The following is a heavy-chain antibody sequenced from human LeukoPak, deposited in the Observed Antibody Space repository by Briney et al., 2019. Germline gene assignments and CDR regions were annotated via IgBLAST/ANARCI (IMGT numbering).Heavy chain of an antibody. CDR3: ARLSRSSSPETYYYYYMDV. J-gene: IGHJ6*03. D-gene: IGHD6-13*01. V-gene: IGHV4-4*07. Sequence: SETLSLTCTVSGGSISSYYWSWIRQPAGKGLEWIGRIYTSGSTNYNPSLKSRVTISVDTSKNQFSLKLSSVTAADTAVYYCARLSRSSSPETYYYYYMDVWGKGTTVTISS. CDR1: GGSISSYY. CDR2: IYTSGST.